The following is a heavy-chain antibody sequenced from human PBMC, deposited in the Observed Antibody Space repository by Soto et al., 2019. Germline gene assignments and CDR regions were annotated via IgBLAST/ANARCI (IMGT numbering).Heavy chain of an antibody. V-gene: IGHV1-18*01. CDR1: GYTFTSYG. D-gene: IGHD4-17*01. CDR2: ISAYNGNT. Sequence: ASVKVSCKASGYTFTSYGISWVRQAPGQGLEWMGWISAYNGNTNYAQKLQGRVTMTTDTSTRTAYMELRSLRSDDTAVYYCATSYDYGDHPWYFDYWGQGTLVTVSS. CDR3: ATSYDYGDHPWYFDY. J-gene: IGHJ4*02.